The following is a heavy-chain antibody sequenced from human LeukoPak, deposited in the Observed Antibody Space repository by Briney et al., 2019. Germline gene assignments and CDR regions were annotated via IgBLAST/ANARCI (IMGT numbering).Heavy chain of an antibody. CDR2: IWYDGSNK. CDR3: ARDPYYYDSSGYYDY. D-gene: IGHD3-22*01. V-gene: IGHV3-33*08. Sequence: PGGSLRLSCAASGFTFSTYEMNWVRQAPGKGLEWVAVIWYDGSNKYYADSVKGRFTISRDNSKNTLYLQMNSLRAEDTAVYYCARDPYYYDSSGYYDYWGQGTLVTVSS. CDR1: GFTFSTYE. J-gene: IGHJ4*02.